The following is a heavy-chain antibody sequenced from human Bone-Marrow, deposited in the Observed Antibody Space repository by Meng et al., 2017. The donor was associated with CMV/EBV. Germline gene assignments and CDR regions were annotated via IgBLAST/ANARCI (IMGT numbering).Heavy chain of an antibody. Sequence: SCAASGFTFSSYAMSWVRQAPGKGLEWVSAISGSGGSTYYADSVKGRFTISRDNSKTTLYLQMNSLRAEDTAVYYCAKGTGDSSSSDYWGQGTLVPVSS. CDR1: GFTFSSYA. V-gene: IGHV3-23*01. J-gene: IGHJ4*02. CDR2: ISGSGGST. D-gene: IGHD6-6*01. CDR3: AKGTGDSSSSDY.